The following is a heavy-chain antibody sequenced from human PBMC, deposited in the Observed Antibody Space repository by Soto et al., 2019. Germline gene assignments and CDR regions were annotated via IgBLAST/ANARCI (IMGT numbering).Heavy chain of an antibody. D-gene: IGHD2-15*01. Sequence: GQSLKISSKVSGYGFPRYLIAWVRPMTGKGLEWLGIIYPGDSDTRYSPSFQGQVTISTDKSISTADLQWSSLKASDTAMYYCARRGFCSGGSCHSAAFDSWGQGTMVTLSS. J-gene: IGHJ3*02. V-gene: IGHV5-51*01. CDR1: GYGFPRYL. CDR2: IYPGDSDT. CDR3: ARRGFCSGGSCHSAAFDS.